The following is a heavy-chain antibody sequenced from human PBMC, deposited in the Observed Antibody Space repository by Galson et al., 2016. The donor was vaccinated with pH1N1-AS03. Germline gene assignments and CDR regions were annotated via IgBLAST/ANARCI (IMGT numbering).Heavy chain of an antibody. CDR3: ARESRGVGAIEVGFDP. CDR2: LNTDVSST. J-gene: IGHJ5*02. Sequence: SLRLSCAASGFNVSNYWMNWVRQAPGKGLVWVSLLNTDVSSTTYADSVKGRFTISRDNAKNTLFLQVNGLRPEDTGVYYCARESRGVGAIEVGFDPWGQGTLVTVSS. D-gene: IGHD1-26*01. CDR1: GFNVSNYW. V-gene: IGHV3-74*01.